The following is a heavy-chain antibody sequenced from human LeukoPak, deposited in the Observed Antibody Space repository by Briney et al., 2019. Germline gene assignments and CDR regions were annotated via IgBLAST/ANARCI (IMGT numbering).Heavy chain of an antibody. CDR2: IYPGDSTT. CDR1: GYSFTNYW. D-gene: IGHD3-10*01. CDR3: ALHPAQGSGSLDF. V-gene: IGHV5-51*01. J-gene: IGHJ4*02. Sequence: GESLKISCKGSGYSFTNYWIGRVRQMPGKGLEWMGIIYPGDSTTTYSPSFQGQITISADKSISTAYLQWSSLKASDTAIYYCALHPAQGSGSLDFWGQGTLVTVSS.